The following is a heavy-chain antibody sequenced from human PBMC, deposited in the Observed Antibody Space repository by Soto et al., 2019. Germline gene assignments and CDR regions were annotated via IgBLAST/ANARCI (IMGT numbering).Heavy chain of an antibody. V-gene: IGHV3-30-3*01. Sequence: VAGISYDGSNKYYADSVKGRFIISRDESKNTLYLQMNSLRPEDTAVYYCARGGGGYYYYGMDVWGQGTTVTVSS. D-gene: IGHD2-15*01. J-gene: IGHJ6*02. CDR2: ISYDGSNK. CDR3: ARGGGGYYYYGMDV.